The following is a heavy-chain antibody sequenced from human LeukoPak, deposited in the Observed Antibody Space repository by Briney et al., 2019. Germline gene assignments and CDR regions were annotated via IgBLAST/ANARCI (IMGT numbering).Heavy chain of an antibody. CDR2: IKRDASEK. CDR1: GFTFSTYW. V-gene: IGHV3-7*04. D-gene: IGHD2-21*02. CDR3: ARWVTSPHFGLDV. Sequence: GGSVRLSCAASGFTFSTYWMSWVRQAPGKGREWVANIKRDASEKYYVDSVMGRFTISRDNAKNSLFLQMNGLGGEDTAVYYCARWVTSPHFGLDVWGQGTTVTVSS. J-gene: IGHJ6*02.